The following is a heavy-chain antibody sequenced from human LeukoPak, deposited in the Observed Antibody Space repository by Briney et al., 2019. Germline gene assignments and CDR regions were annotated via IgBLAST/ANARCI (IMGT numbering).Heavy chain of an antibody. CDR2: IIPILGIA. J-gene: IGHJ4*02. V-gene: IGHV1-69*02. CDR3: ARVPGKWSFFDY. CDR1: GGTFSSYT. D-gene: IGHD2-15*01. Sequence: SVKVSCKASGGTFSSYTISWVRQAPGQGLEWMGRIIPILGIANYAQKFQGRVTMTRDTSISTAYMELSRLRSDDTAVYYCARVPGKWSFFDYWGQGTLVTVSS.